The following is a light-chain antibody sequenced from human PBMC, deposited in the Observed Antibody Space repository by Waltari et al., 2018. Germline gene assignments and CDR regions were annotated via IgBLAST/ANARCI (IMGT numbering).Light chain of an antibody. Sequence: EIVLTQSPATLSLSPGERATLSCRASQSVSSYLAWYQQKPGQAPRPLIYDASSRATGIPARFSGGGSGTDFTLTISSLEPEDFAVYYCQQRSNWPPMYTFGQGTKLEIK. CDR3: QQRSNWPPMYT. V-gene: IGKV3-11*01. J-gene: IGKJ2*01. CDR1: QSVSSY. CDR2: DAS.